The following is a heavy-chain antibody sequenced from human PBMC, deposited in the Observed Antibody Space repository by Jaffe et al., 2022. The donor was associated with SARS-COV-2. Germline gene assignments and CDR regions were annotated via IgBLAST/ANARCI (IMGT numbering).Heavy chain of an antibody. CDR1: GGSISSGDYY. D-gene: IGHD2-2*01. J-gene: IGHJ5*02. CDR2: LSTSGNS. Sequence: QVQLHESGPGLVKPSETLSLICTVSGGSISSGDYYWTWIRQPAGEALEWIGRLSTSGNSRYNAALQSRVTISGDTSKNQVSLQLRSVTAADTAVYYCARGLCGPGCHGYNWFDPWGPGALVTVSS. CDR3: ARGLCGPGCHGYNWFDP. V-gene: IGHV4-61*02.